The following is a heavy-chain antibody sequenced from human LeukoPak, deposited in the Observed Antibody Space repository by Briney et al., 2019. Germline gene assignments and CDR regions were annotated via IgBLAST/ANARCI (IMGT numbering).Heavy chain of an antibody. V-gene: IGHV4-30-4*01. CDR3: ARVGSGYYLIDY. CDR1: GGSMTTYY. J-gene: IGHJ4*02. D-gene: IGHD3-22*01. CDR2: IHYSGST. Sequence: SQTLSLTCTVSGGSMTTYYWSWIRQPPGKGLEWIGYIHYSGSTYYNPSLKSRVTISVDTSKTQFSLKLRSVTAADTAVYYCARVGSGYYLIDYWGQGTLVTVSS.